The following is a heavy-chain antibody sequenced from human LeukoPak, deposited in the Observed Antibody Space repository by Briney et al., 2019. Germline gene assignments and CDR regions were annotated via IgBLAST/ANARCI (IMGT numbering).Heavy chain of an antibody. CDR3: ARVFSGLDY. J-gene: IGHJ4*02. CDR2: IYYSGST. CDR1: GGSISNYY. D-gene: IGHD2-8*02. Sequence: ASETLCLTCTVSGGSISNYYWTWTRQPPGKGLELIGYIYYSGSTNYNPSLKSRVTISVDASKNQFSLKLTSVTAADTAVYYCARVFSGLDYWGQGTLVTVSS. V-gene: IGHV4-59*01.